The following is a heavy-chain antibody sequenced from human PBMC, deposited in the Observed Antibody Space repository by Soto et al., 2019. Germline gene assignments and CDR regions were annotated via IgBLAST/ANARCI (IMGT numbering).Heavy chain of an antibody. D-gene: IGHD6-6*01. CDR3: ARVPEAGRPLFDY. V-gene: IGHV3-30-3*01. Sequence: HPGGSLRLSCAASGFTFSSYAMHWVRQAPGKGLEWVAVISYDGSNKYYADSVKGRFTISRDNSKNTLYLQMNSLRAEDTAVYYCARVPEAGRPLFDYWGQGALVTVSS. CDR2: ISYDGSNK. J-gene: IGHJ4*02. CDR1: GFTFSSYA.